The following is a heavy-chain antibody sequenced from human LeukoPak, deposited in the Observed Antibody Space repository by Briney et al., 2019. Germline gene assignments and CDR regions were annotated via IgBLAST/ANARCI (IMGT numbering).Heavy chain of an antibody. J-gene: IGHJ3*02. Sequence: KPEGSLRLSCAASGFTFSSYAMNWVRQAPGKGLEWVSSISSSSYIYYADSVKGRFTISRDNAKNSLYLQMNSLRAEDTAVYYCARASYDSSGYGRGAFDIWGQGTMVTVSS. V-gene: IGHV3-21*01. CDR1: GFTFSSYA. CDR3: ARASYDSSGYGRGAFDI. D-gene: IGHD3-22*01. CDR2: ISSSSYI.